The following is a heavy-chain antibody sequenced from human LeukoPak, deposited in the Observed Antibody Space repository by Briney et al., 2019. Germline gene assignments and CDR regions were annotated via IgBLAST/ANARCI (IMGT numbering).Heavy chain of an antibody. J-gene: IGHJ4*02. CDR1: GFTFSSYA. CDR2: ISGSGGST. Sequence: PGGSLRLSCAASGFTFSSYAMSWVRQAPGKGLEWVSAISGSGGSTYYADSVKGRFTISRDNSKNTLYLQMNNLRAEDTAVYYCAKPHIVVVVAATVDYFDYWGQGTLVTVSS. CDR3: AKPHIVVVVAATVDYFDY. D-gene: IGHD2-15*01. V-gene: IGHV3-23*01.